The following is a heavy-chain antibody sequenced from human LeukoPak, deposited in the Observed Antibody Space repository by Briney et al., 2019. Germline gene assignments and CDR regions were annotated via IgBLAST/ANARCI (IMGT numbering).Heavy chain of an antibody. Sequence: SETLSLTCAVYGGSFSGYYWSWIRQPPGKGLEWIGEINHSRSTNYNPSLKSRVTISVDTSKNQFSLKLSSVTAADTAVYYCAGLPYCSGGSCYSVYFDYWGQGTLVTVSS. CDR2: INHSRST. CDR3: AGLPYCSGGSCYSVYFDY. CDR1: GGSFSGYY. D-gene: IGHD2-15*01. V-gene: IGHV4-34*01. J-gene: IGHJ4*02.